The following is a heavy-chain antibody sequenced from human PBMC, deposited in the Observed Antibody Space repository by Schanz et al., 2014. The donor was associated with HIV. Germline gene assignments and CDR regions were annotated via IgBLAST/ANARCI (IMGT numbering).Heavy chain of an antibody. V-gene: IGHV3-23*01. Sequence: EVRLLESGGDLVQPGGSLRLSCAASGFPFGSYAMSWVRQAPGKAPEWASAITGSGDNTYYADSVKGRFTMARDNSKNTLYLQMNSLRAEDTAVYYCAKGDPTAADPTDSWGQGTLVTVSS. CDR3: AKGDPTAADPTDS. D-gene: IGHD2-15*01. CDR2: ITGSGDNT. CDR1: GFPFGSYA. J-gene: IGHJ4*02.